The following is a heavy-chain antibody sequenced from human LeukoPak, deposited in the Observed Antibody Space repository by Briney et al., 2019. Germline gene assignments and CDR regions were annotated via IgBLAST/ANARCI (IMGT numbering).Heavy chain of an antibody. Sequence: GGSLRPSCAASGFTFSSYWMSWVRQALGKGLEWVANIKQDGSEKYYVDSVKGRFTISRDNAKNSLYLQMNSLRAEDTAVYYCARDSSQYCGGDCSPDYWGQGTLVTVSS. D-gene: IGHD2-21*01. J-gene: IGHJ4*02. CDR1: GFTFSSYW. V-gene: IGHV3-7*01. CDR3: ARDSSQYCGGDCSPDY. CDR2: IKQDGSEK.